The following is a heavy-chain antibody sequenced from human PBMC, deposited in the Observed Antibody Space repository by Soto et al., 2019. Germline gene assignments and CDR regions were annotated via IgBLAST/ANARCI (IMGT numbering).Heavy chain of an antibody. V-gene: IGHV3-23*01. J-gene: IGHJ4*02. CDR2: ISGSGGST. Sequence: GGSLSLSCPASGFAFSSYAMIWVRQAPGNGLEWVSAISGSGGSTYYADSVKGRFTISRDNSKNTLYLQMNSLRAEDTAVYYCAKVPSPPPHKVITMVRALQWGQGTLVTVSS. CDR3: AKVPSPPPHKVITMVRALQ. D-gene: IGHD3-10*01. CDR1: GFAFSSYA.